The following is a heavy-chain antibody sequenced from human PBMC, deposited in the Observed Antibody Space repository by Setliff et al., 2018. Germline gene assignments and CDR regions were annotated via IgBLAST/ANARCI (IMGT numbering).Heavy chain of an antibody. V-gene: IGHV1-46*01. CDR3: ARGLIAYASWYPNKHTYYYYMDV. CDR1: GYTLSHYY. Sequence: PSVKVSCKASGYTLSHYYMHWVRQAPGQGLEWMGLINPSGENTNYAQKFQGRVNMTRDTSTSTVYMELRSLKSEDTATYFCARGLIAYASWYPNKHTYYYYMDVWGKGTTVTVSS. CDR2: INPSGENT. J-gene: IGHJ6*03. D-gene: IGHD6-13*01.